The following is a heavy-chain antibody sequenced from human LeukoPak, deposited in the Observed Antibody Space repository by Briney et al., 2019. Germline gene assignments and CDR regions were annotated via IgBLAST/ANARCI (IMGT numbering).Heavy chain of an antibody. Sequence: GESLKISCKGSGYSFTSYWISWVRQMPGKGLEWMGRIDPSDSYTNYSPSFQGHVTISADKSISTAYLQWSSLKASDTAMYYCAVTHNWNYYYWGQGTLVTVSS. CDR1: GYSFTSYW. V-gene: IGHV5-10-1*01. CDR3: AVTHNWNYYY. D-gene: IGHD1-7*01. J-gene: IGHJ4*02. CDR2: IDPSDSYT.